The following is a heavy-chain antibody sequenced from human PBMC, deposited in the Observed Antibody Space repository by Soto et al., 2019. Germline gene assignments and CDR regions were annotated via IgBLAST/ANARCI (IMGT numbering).Heavy chain of an antibody. Sequence: QVQLQESGPGLVKPSGTLSLTCTVSNGSITSSNWWSWVRQSPGKGLEWIGEVGQSGYTNYNPSLKSRLTILLDKSTNRFSLRLTSVTAADTAVYYCARNRYGGYDFDSWGQGTLVTVSS. V-gene: IGHV4-4*02. D-gene: IGHD5-12*01. J-gene: IGHJ4*02. CDR1: NGSITSSNW. CDR2: VGQSGYT. CDR3: ARNRYGGYDFDS.